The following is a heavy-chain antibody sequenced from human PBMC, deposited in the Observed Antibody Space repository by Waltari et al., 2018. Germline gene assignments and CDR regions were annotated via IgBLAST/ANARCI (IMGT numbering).Heavy chain of an antibody. V-gene: IGHV1-2*06. D-gene: IGHD3-9*01. CDR2: SNPNSGGT. J-gene: IGHJ4*02. CDR1: GYTFTGSY. Sequence: QVQLVQSGAEVKKPGASVKVACKASGYTFTGSYMHWVRQAPGQGLEWMGRSNPNSGGTSYAQKFQGRVTMTRDTSISTAYMELSRLRSDDTAVYYCARDSGITIFPPDYWGQGTLVTVSS. CDR3: ARDSGITIFPPDY.